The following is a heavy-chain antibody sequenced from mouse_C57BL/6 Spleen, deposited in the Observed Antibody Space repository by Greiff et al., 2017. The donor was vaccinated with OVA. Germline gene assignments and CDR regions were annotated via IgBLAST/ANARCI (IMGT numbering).Heavy chain of an antibody. D-gene: IGHD4-1*01. J-gene: IGHJ2*01. Sequence: EVQLQQSGPELVKPGASVKISCKASGYTFTDYYMNWVKQSHGKSLEWIGDINPNNGGTSYNQKFKGKATLTVDKSSSTAYMELRGLTSEDSAVYYCASNWDYWGQGTTLTVAS. CDR1: GYTFTDYY. CDR3: ASNWDY. V-gene: IGHV1-26*01. CDR2: INPNNGGT.